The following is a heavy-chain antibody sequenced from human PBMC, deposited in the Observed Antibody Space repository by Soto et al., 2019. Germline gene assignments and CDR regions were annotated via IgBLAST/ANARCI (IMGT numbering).Heavy chain of an antibody. D-gene: IGHD2-21*02. Sequence: SETLSLTCAVYGESFSGYIWTWIRQTPGKGPQWIGQINHSGSASYNPSLKSRVTISVDTSKNQFSLKLSSVTAADTAVYYCARLRCGGDCYYDYWCQGILVNVSS. V-gene: IGHV4-34*01. CDR1: GESFSGYI. J-gene: IGHJ4*02. CDR3: ARLRCGGDCYYDY. CDR2: INHSGSA.